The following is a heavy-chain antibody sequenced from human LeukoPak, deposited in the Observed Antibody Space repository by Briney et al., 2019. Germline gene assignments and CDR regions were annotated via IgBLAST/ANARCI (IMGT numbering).Heavy chain of an antibody. CDR3: ARDVSGGDSSSDY. Sequence: MSSETLSLTCTVPGYSISSGYYWGWIRQPPGKGLEWIGSIYHSGSTYYNPSLKSRVTISVDTSKNQFSLKLSSVTAADTAVYYCARDVSGGDSSSDYWGQGTLVTVSS. CDR2: IYHSGST. V-gene: IGHV4-38-2*02. J-gene: IGHJ4*02. CDR1: GYSISSGYY. D-gene: IGHD6-13*01.